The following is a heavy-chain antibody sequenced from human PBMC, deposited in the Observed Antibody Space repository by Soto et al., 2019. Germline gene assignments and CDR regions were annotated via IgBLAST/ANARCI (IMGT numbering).Heavy chain of an antibody. V-gene: IGHV3-23*01. J-gene: IGHJ4*02. CDR2: ISGPGGST. CDR3: AKDRRIAVSNFDF. CDR1: GFTFTKFA. Sequence: GGSLRLSCAASGFTFTKFAMSWVRQAPGKGLEWVASISGPGGSTNYADSVKGRFTISRDNSNDTVSLQMNSLRVEDTAVYFCAKDRRIAVSNFDFWGQGTLVTVSS. D-gene: IGHD6-19*01.